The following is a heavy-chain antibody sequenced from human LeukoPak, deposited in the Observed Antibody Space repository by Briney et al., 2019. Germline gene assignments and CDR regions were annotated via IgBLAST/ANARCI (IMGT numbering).Heavy chain of an antibody. J-gene: IGHJ4*02. CDR3: ARGGFMWLMNDNIPYFDY. D-gene: IGHD1-1*01. Sequence: GASVKVSCKASGYTFTSYGITWVRQAPGQGLEWMGWISGYNGNTNYAQKLQGRVTMTTDTSTRTAYMELRSLRSDDTAVYYCARGGFMWLMNDNIPYFDYWGQGTLVTVSS. V-gene: IGHV1-18*01. CDR2: ISGYNGNT. CDR1: GYTFTSYG.